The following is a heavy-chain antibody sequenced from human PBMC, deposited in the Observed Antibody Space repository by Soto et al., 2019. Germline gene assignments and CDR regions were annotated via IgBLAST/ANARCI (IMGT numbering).Heavy chain of an antibody. D-gene: IGHD2-21*01. CDR2: IVPMLGTP. J-gene: IGHJ6*02. CDR1: GGTFDNFI. CDR3: VWNGTYCAAPSQYAGIDV. V-gene: IGHV1-69*01. Sequence: QVQLVQSGAEVKEPGSSVRVSCKASGGTFDNFIMNWVRQTPGQGREWIGGIVPMLGTPTYAEKFKGRVTISATGSTSKLYAGETSLRLDDTVREFIVWNGTYCAAPSQYAGIDVWGHGHRVNVSS.